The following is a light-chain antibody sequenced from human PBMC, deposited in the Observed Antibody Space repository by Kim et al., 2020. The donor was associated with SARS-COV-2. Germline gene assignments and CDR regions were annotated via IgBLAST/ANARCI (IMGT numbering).Light chain of an antibody. CDR2: SAS. Sequence: SPGERATLSCRASQSVDNNLAWYQQKPGQAPRLLIYSASTRATGIPARFSGSGSGTEFTLTISSLQSEDFALYYWQQYKNWPPYTFGQGTKVDIK. J-gene: IGKJ2*01. CDR1: QSVDNN. CDR3: QQYKNWPPYT. V-gene: IGKV3-15*01.